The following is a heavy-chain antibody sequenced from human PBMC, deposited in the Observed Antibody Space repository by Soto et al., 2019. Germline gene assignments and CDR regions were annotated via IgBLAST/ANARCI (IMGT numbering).Heavy chain of an antibody. J-gene: IGHJ3*02. CDR2: INQSGST. Sequence: PSETLSLTCAVYGGSFSGSYWNWIRQPPGKGLEWIGEINQSGSTNYNPSLKSRVTISVDTSKNQFSLKLSSVTAADSAVYYCARVVGSSGWYYGSFDIWGPGTTVTVSS. CDR3: ARVVGSSGWYYGSFDI. CDR1: GGSFSGSY. D-gene: IGHD6-19*01. V-gene: IGHV4-34*01.